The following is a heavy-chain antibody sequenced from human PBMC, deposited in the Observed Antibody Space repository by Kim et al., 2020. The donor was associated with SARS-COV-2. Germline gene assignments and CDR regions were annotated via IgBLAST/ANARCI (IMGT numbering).Heavy chain of an antibody. CDR2: INTNTGNP. D-gene: IGHD3-10*01. J-gene: IGHJ6*02. V-gene: IGHV7-4-1*02. CDR3: ARDHVVRGVIIRMDV. Sequence: ASVKVSCKASGYTFTSYAMNWVRQAPGQGLERMGWINTNTGNPTYAQGFTGRFVFSLDTSVSTAYLQISSLKAEDTAVYYCARDHVVRGVIIRMDVWGQGATVTVSS. CDR1: GYTFTSYA.